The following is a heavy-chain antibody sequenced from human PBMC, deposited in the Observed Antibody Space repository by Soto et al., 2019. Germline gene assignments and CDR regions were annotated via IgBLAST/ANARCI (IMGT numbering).Heavy chain of an antibody. D-gene: IGHD2-15*01. V-gene: IGHV3-48*02. CDR1: GFIFRTYS. CDR2: ISESSRPI. Sequence: EVQLVESGGGFKQPGGSLRLSCAASGFIFRTYSMNWVRQVPGKGLEWISYISESSRPIFYADSVRGRFTVSRDNANSSLYLQMVSLRDEDTAIYYCARGLSWRRGPFDFWGQGTLVTVSS. J-gene: IGHJ4*02. CDR3: ARGLSWRRGPFDF.